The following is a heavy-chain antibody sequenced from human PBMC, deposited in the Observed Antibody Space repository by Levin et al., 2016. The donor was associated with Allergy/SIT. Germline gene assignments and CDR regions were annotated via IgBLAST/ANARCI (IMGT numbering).Heavy chain of an antibody. Sequence: ASVKVSCKASGYIFTSYGISWVRQAPGQGLEWMGWISGYTGNTHYAQNVQGRVNMTRDTSTSTAYMELSSLTSDDTAVYFCARDQDYDILIKYYNAPDYWGQGTLVTVSS. J-gene: IGHJ4*02. CDR3: ARDQDYDILIKYYNAPDY. CDR1: GYIFTSYG. CDR2: ISGYTGNT. D-gene: IGHD3-9*01. V-gene: IGHV1-18*01.